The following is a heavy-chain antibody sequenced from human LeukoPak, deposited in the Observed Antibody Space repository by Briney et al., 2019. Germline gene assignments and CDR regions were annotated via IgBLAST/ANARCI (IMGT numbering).Heavy chain of an antibody. D-gene: IGHD3-22*01. CDR2: IKRKSDGGTT. J-gene: IGHJ4*02. CDR1: GLTFSDAW. Sequence: GGSLRLSCAASGLTFSDAWMSWVRQAPGKGLEWVGRIKRKSDGGTTDYAAPVKGRFTISRDDSKNTLYLQMNSLKSEDTAVYYCTTELDIRPNHYWGQGTLVTVSS. CDR3: TTELDIRPNHY. V-gene: IGHV3-15*01.